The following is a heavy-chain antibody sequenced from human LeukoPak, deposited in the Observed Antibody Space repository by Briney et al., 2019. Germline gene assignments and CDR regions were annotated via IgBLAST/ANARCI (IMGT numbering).Heavy chain of an antibody. CDR3: AKDRFAAAGRDDY. D-gene: IGHD6-13*01. CDR1: GFTFSNYA. J-gene: IGHJ4*02. Sequence: VGSLRLSCAASGFTFSNYAMSWVRQAPGKGLEWVSGISGSGGSTYYADSVKGRFTIPRDNSKNTLYLQMNSLTAEDTAVYYCAKDRFAAAGRDDYWGQGTLVTVSS. CDR2: ISGSGGST. V-gene: IGHV3-23*01.